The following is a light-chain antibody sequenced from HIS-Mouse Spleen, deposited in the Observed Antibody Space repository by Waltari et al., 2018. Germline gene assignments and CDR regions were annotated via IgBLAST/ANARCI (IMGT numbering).Light chain of an antibody. Sequence: SYELTQPPSVSVSPGQTASITCSGDKLGDKYACWYQQKPGQSPVLVIYQDSKRPSGIPGRFSGSNSGNTATLTISGTQAMDEADYYSQAWDSSTVVFGGGTKLTVL. CDR2: QDS. CDR3: QAWDSSTVV. CDR1: KLGDKY. V-gene: IGLV3-1*01. J-gene: IGLJ2*01.